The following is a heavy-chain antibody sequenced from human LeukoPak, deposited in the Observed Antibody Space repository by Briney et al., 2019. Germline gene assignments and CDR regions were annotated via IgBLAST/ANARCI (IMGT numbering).Heavy chain of an antibody. D-gene: IGHD6-19*01. CDR2: IHDSGST. Sequence: SETLSLTCTVSGGSVRTYYWSWIRQPPGKGLEWTGYIHDSGSTNYNPSLKSRVTISVDTSKNQFFLKLSSVTAADTAVYYCARNQERIAVADYYFDYWGQGTLVTVSS. CDR3: ARNQERIAVADYYFDY. CDR1: GGSVRTYY. V-gene: IGHV4-59*02. J-gene: IGHJ4*02.